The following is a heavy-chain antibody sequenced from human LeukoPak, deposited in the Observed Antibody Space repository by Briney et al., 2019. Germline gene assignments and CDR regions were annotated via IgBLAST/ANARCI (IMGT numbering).Heavy chain of an antibody. CDR3: ARGSEYFQH. Sequence: GGSLRLSCADSGFTVSSNSMSWVRQAPGKGLEWVSIIYSGGNTFHADSVKARFSTSRDGSRDTVYLQMNSLRAEDTAVYYCARGSEYFQHWGQGTLVTVSS. J-gene: IGHJ1*01. CDR1: GFTVSSNS. V-gene: IGHV3-66*01. CDR2: IYSGGNT.